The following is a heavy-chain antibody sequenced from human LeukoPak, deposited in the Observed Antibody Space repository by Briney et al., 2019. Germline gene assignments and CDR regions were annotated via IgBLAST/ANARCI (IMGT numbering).Heavy chain of an antibody. CDR3: ARTPSGTCSGGSCYSRWVDDAFDI. CDR2: MNPNSGNT. CDR1: ENTFTDYD. V-gene: IGHV1-8*02. D-gene: IGHD2-15*01. Sequence: ASVKVSCKTSENTFTDYDINWVRQATGQGLEWMGWMNPNSGNTGYAQKFQGRVTMTRNTSISTAYMELSSLRSEDTAVYYCARTPSGTCSGGSCYSRWVDDAFDIWGQGTMVTVSS. J-gene: IGHJ3*02.